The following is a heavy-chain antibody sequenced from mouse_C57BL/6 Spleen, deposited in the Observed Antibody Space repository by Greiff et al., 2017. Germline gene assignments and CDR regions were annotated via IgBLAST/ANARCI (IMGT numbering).Heavy chain of an antibody. D-gene: IGHD3-2*02. CDR3: VRHSSGYGAMDY. Sequence: VQLKQSGGGLVQPKGSLKLSCAASGFSFNTYAMNWVRQAPGKGLEWVARIRSKSNNYATYYADSVKDRFTISRDDSESMLYLQMNNLKTEDTAMYYCVRHSSGYGAMDYWGQGTSVTVSS. CDR1: GFSFNTYA. J-gene: IGHJ4*01. V-gene: IGHV10-1*01. CDR2: IRSKSNNYAT.